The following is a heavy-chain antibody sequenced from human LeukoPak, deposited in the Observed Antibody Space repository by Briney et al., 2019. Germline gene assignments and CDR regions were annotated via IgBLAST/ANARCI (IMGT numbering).Heavy chain of an antibody. CDR1: GFTFSSYA. Sequence: GGSLRLSCAASGFTFSSYAISWVRQAPGQGLEWMGGIIPTFGTANYAQKFQGRVTITADESTSTAYMELSSLRSEDTAVYYCARGEYDFWSGYYRPDAFAIWGQGTMVTVSS. J-gene: IGHJ3*02. CDR3: ARGEYDFWSGYYRPDAFAI. CDR2: IIPTFGTA. D-gene: IGHD3-3*01. V-gene: IGHV1-69*01.